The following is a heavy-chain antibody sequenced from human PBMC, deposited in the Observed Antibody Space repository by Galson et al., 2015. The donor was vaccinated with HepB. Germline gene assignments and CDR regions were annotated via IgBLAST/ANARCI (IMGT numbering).Heavy chain of an antibody. Sequence: SLRLSCAASGFSFSSYGMHWVRQAPGKGLEWVAIIWYDGSNEYYGDSVKGRFTISRDNSKNTLYLQMNSLRAEDTAVYYCARPAGTDYYYGLDVWGQGTTVTVS. CDR2: IWYDGSNE. CDR1: GFSFSSYG. J-gene: IGHJ6*02. D-gene: IGHD6-13*01. CDR3: ARPAGTDYYYGLDV. V-gene: IGHV3-33*01.